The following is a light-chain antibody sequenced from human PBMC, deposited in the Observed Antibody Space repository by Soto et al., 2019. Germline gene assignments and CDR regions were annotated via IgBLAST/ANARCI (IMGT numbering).Light chain of an antibody. CDR2: SNN. J-gene: IGLJ3*02. Sequence: QSVLTQPPSTSGTPGQTVTISCSGSSSNIGSNTVNWYHQLPGTAPKLLIYSNNQRPSGVPDRFSGSKSGTSASLAISGLQSEDEADYYCAAWDDSLNGWVFGGGTKLTVL. V-gene: IGLV1-44*01. CDR1: SSNIGSNT. CDR3: AAWDDSLNGWV.